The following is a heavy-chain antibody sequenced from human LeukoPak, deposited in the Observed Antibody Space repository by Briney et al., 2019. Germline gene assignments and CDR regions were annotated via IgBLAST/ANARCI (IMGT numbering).Heavy chain of an antibody. D-gene: IGHD2-15*01. CDR1: GFTFSSYA. CDR2: ISYDGSNK. Sequence: GGSLRLSCAASGFTFSSYAMHWVRQAPGKGLEWVAVISYDGSNKYYADSVEGRFTISRDNSKNTLYLQMNSLRAEDTAVYYCATTNIAATRYYFDYWGQGTLVTVSS. CDR3: ATTNIAATRYYFDY. J-gene: IGHJ4*02. V-gene: IGHV3-30-3*01.